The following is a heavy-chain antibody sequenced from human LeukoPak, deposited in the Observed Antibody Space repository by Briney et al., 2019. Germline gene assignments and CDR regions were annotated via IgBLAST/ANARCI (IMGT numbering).Heavy chain of an antibody. CDR2: IYYSGTT. V-gene: IGHV4-39*01. Sequence: SEILSLTCTVSGGSISSSSYYWGWIRQPPGKWLEWIGSIYYSGTTYYNPSLKSRVTISVDTSKNQFSLKLSSVTAADTAVYYCARQLRNWFDPWGQGTLVTVSS. J-gene: IGHJ5*02. CDR1: GGSISSSSYY. CDR3: ARQLRNWFDP.